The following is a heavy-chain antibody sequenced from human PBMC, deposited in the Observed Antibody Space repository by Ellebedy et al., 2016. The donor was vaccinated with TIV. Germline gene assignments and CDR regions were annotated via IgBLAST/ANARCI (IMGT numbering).Heavy chain of an antibody. Sequence: MPSETLSLTCTVSGGFITNSRHGWAWIRQPPGKGLEWIGSVSFGGVTYYNSSLKSRVTVSVDTSKSQFSLKLNSVTATDTAVYFCARHDAEGPKRAGVDYWGQGTLVTVSS. CDR2: VSFGGVT. CDR3: ARHDAEGPKRAGVDY. CDR1: GGFITNSRHG. D-gene: IGHD6-13*01. V-gene: IGHV4-39*01. J-gene: IGHJ4*02.